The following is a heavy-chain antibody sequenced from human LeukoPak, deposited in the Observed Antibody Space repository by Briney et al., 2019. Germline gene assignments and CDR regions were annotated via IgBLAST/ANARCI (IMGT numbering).Heavy chain of an antibody. D-gene: IGHD5-12*01. J-gene: IGHJ4*02. CDR1: GFSLSTSGVG. Sequence: SGPTLVKPTQTLTLACTFSGFSLSTSGVGVGWIRQPPGKALEWLALIYWDDDKRYSPSLKSRLTITKDTSKNQVVLTMTNMDPVDTATYYCAQQGRYSGYDSFDYWGQGTLVTVSS. CDR3: AQQGRYSGYDSFDY. V-gene: IGHV2-5*02. CDR2: IYWDDDK.